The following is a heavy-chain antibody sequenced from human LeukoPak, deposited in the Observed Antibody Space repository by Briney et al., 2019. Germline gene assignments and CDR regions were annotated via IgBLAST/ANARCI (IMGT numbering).Heavy chain of an antibody. CDR2: IRYDGSNK. V-gene: IGHV3-30*02. J-gene: IGHJ6*03. Sequence: TGGSLRLSCAASGFTFSSYGMHWVRQAPGKGLEWVAFIRYDGSNKYYADSAKGRFTISRDNSKNTLYLQMNSLRAEDTAVYYCAKDEGELLAYYYYMDVWGKGTTVTISS. CDR3: AKDEGELLAYYYYMDV. D-gene: IGHD1-26*01. CDR1: GFTFSSYG.